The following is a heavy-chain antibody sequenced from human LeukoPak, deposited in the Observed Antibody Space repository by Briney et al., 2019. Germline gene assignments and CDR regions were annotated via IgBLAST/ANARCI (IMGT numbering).Heavy chain of an antibody. CDR2: IYYSGST. CDR3: ACLKSGWAWFDP. J-gene: IGHJ5*02. V-gene: IGHV4-39*01. Sequence: SETLSLTCTVSGGSISSSSYYWGWIRQPPGKGLEWIGSIYYSGSTYYNPSLKSRVTISVDTSKNQFSLKLSSVTAADTAVYYCACLKSGWAWFDPWGQGTLVTVSS. D-gene: IGHD6-19*01. CDR1: GGSISSSSYY.